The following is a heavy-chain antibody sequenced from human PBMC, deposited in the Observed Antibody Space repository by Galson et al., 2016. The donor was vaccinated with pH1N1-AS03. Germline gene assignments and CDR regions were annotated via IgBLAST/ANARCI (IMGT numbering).Heavy chain of an antibody. V-gene: IGHV1-46*01. J-gene: IGHJ4*02. CDR2: IDPSGGPT. Sequence: SVKVSCKAYGYTLTRYYMHWVRQAPGQGLEWMGIIDPSGGPTTYAPKFQDRITITADTSTSTVYMELVSLRSEDTAVYYCARRYYFDYWGQGTLVTVSS. CDR1: GYTLTRYY. CDR3: ARRYYFDY. D-gene: IGHD3-16*02.